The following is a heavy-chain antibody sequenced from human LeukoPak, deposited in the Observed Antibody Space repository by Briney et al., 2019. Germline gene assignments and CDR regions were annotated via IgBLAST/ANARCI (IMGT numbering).Heavy chain of an antibody. CDR1: GFTFSSYW. Sequence: GGSLRLSCAASGFTFSSYWMSWVRQAPGKGLEWVANIKQDGSEKYYVDSVKGRFTISRDNAKNSLYLQMNSLRAEDTAVYYCATRFLEWSPLVWYFDLWGRGTLVTVSS. J-gene: IGHJ2*01. CDR2: IKQDGSEK. CDR3: ATRFLEWSPLVWYFDL. V-gene: IGHV3-7*01. D-gene: IGHD3-3*01.